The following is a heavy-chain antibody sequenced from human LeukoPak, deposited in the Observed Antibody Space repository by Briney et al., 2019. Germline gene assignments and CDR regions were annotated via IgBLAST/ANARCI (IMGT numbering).Heavy chain of an antibody. CDR3: ATIEGSGYDY. V-gene: IGHV3-64*01. CDR1: GFTFSSYA. CDR2: ISSNGGST. D-gene: IGHD3-22*01. J-gene: IGHJ4*02. Sequence: GGSLRLSCAASGFTFSSYAMHWVRQAPGKGLEYVSAISSNGGSTYYANSVKDRFTISRDNSKNTLYLQMGSLGAEDMAVYYCATIEGSGYDYWGQGTLVTVSS.